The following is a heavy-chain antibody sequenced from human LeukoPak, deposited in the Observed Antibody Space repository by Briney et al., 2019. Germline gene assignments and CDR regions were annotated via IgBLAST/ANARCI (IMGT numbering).Heavy chain of an antibody. CDR1: GYTFTSYD. V-gene: IGHV1-2*02. Sequence: GASVKVSCKASGYTFTSYDINWVRQAPGQGIEWMGLINPNSGGTNYAQKFQGRVTMTRDTSISTAYMELNRLRSDDTAVYYCARASGSYWWFDSWGQGTLVTVSS. J-gene: IGHJ5*01. CDR2: INPNSGGT. CDR3: ARASGSYWWFDS. D-gene: IGHD1-26*01.